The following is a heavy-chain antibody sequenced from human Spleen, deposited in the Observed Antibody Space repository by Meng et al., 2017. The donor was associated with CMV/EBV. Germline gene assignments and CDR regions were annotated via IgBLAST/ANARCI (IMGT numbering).Heavy chain of an antibody. J-gene: IGHJ5*02. CDR2: INPNSGGT. D-gene: IGHD2-15*01. CDR1: ANTFTDYY. CDR3: ARASGMTPHENWFDP. V-gene: IGHV1-2*02. Sequence: ASVKVSCKASANTFTDYYMHWVRQAPGQGLEWMGWINPNSGGTNYAQKFQGRVTMTRDTSISTTYMELSRLRSDDTAVYYCARASGMTPHENWFDPWGQGTLVTVSS.